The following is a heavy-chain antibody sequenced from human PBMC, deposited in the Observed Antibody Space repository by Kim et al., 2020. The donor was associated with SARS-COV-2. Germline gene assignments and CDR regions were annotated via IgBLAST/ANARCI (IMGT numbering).Heavy chain of an antibody. V-gene: IGHV4-39*01. Sequence: SETLSLTCTVSGGSISSSSYYWGWIRQPPGKGLEWIGSIYSSGSTYYNPSLKSRVFISVDTSKNQFSLKLSSMTAADTAVYYCAKQRSSRWNPTYYYGMDVWGQGTTVTVSS. CDR1: GGSISSSSYY. CDR2: IYSSGST. J-gene: IGHJ6*02. D-gene: IGHD6-13*01. CDR3: AKQRSSRWNPTYYYGMDV.